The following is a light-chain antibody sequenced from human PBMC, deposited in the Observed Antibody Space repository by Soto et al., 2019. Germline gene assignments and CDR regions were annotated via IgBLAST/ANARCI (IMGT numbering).Light chain of an antibody. CDR3: QQCRNWPLT. V-gene: IGKV3-15*01. CDR1: QNVYNN. CDR2: DAS. J-gene: IGKJ4*01. Sequence: EIVMTQSPATLSVSPGEGATLSCKASQNVYNNLAWYQQRPGQPPRLLIYDASTRATGISARFSGSGYGTEFTLTIRSLQSEDFAAYFCQQCRNWPLTFGGGTKVEIK.